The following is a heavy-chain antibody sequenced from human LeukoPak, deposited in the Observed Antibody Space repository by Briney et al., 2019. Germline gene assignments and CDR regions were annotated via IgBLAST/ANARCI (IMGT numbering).Heavy chain of an antibody. CDR1: GDSVSSNSAA. V-gene: IGHV6-1*01. J-gene: IGHJ4*02. CDR3: ARGPEALLH. Sequence: SQTLSLTCVISGDSVSSNSAAWNWIRQSPSRGLEWLGRTYYRSKWYSYSAVSVKSRIIINPDTSKNQFSLQLNSVTPEDTAVYHCARGPEALLHWGQGILVTVSS. CDR2: TYYRSKWYS.